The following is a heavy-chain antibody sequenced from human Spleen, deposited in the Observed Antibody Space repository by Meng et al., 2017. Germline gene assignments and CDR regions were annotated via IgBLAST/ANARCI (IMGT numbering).Heavy chain of an antibody. V-gene: IGHV4-31*03. CDR1: GGSISSGGYY. J-gene: IGHJ5*02. CDR2: IYYSGST. CDR3: AREIIVVVPAASYAFDP. D-gene: IGHD2-2*01. Sequence: GQRQEPGPGLGNPSQTLSLTCTASGGSISSGGYYWSWIRQHPGKGLEWIGYIYYSGSTYYNPSLKSRVTISVDTSKNQFSLKLSSVTAADTAVYYCAREIIVVVPAASYAFDPWGQGTLVTVSS.